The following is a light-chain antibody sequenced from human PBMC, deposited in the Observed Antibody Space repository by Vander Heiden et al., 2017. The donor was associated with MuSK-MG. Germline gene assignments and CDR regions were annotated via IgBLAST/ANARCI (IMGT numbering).Light chain of an antibody. CDR1: SSSIGAGYD. Sequence: QSVLTQPPPVSGAPGQRVTISCTGSSSSIGAGYDVHWYQQLPGTAPKLLIYINSNRPSGVPDRFSGSKSGTSASLAITGLQAEDEADYYCQSYDRNPSGHVVFGGGTKLTVL. V-gene: IGLV1-40*01. CDR3: QSYDRNPSGHVV. CDR2: INS. J-gene: IGLJ2*01.